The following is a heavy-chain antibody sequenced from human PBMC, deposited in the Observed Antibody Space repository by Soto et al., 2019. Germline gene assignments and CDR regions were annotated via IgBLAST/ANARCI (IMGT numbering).Heavy chain of an antibody. CDR3: ARDRGARTFRGGVYPY. J-gene: IGHJ4*02. CDR1: GGTFSSYT. V-gene: IGHV1-69*04. Sequence: SVKVSCKASGGTFSSYTISWVRQAPGQGLEWMGRIIPILGIANYAQKFQGRVTITADKSTSTAYMELRSLRSDDTAVYYCARDRGARTFRGGVYPYWGQGTLVTVSS. D-gene: IGHD3-10*01. CDR2: IIPILGIA.